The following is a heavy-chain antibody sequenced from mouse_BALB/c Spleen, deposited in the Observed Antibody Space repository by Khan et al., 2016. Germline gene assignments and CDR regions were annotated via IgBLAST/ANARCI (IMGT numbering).Heavy chain of an antibody. CDR3: ARDGYDAWFAY. V-gene: IGHV3-6*02. Sequence: EVQLQESGPGLVKPSQSLSLTCSVTGYSITSGYYWNWIRQFPGNKLEWMGYISSDGYNNYNPSLKNRISITRDTSKNQFFLKLNSVTTEDTATYYCARDGYDAWFAYWGQGTLVTVSA. J-gene: IGHJ3*01. CDR2: ISSDGYN. D-gene: IGHD2-2*01. CDR1: GYSITSGYY.